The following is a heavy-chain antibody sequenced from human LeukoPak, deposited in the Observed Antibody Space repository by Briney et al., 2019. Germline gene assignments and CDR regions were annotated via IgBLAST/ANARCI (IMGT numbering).Heavy chain of an antibody. CDR1: GGTFSSYA. CDR2: INPIFGTA. Sequence: SVKVSCKASGGTFSSYAISWVRQAPGQGLEWMGGINPIFGTANYAQKFQGRVTITADESTSTAYMELSSLRSEDTAVYYCARNTLGYCSSTSCPWRSYFDYWGQGTLVTVSS. D-gene: IGHD2-2*01. J-gene: IGHJ4*02. V-gene: IGHV1-69*13. CDR3: ARNTLGYCSSTSCPWRSYFDY.